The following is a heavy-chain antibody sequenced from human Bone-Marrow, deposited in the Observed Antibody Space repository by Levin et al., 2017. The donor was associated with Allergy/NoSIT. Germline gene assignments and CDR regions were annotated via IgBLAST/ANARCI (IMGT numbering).Heavy chain of an antibody. CDR2: ISSRGSYI. Sequence: GGSLRLSCAASGFTFSNYGFHWVRQAPGKGLEWVSSISSRGSYIYYADSMKGRFTISRDNARNSLYLQMSSLTADDTAVYYCARARGGNSGCFDYWGQGTLVTVSS. CDR1: GFTFSNYG. J-gene: IGHJ4*02. V-gene: IGHV3-21*01. D-gene: IGHD5-12*01. CDR3: ARARGGNSGCFDY.